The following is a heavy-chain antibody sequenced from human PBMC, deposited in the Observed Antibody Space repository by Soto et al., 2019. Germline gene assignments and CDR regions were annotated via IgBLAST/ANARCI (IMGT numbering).Heavy chain of an antibody. CDR1: GGPVINGDSY. J-gene: IGHJ4*02. D-gene: IGHD6-13*01. CDR3: ARDATGAAPY. CDR2: INYRGTT. V-gene: IGHV4-31*03. Sequence: SETLSLTCTFSGGPVINGDSYLNWIRQHPEKGLEWMGHINYRGTTNYNAALKSRILISVDTSKNQFSLRLTSVTAADTAVYYCARDATGAAPYWGQGTLVTVSS.